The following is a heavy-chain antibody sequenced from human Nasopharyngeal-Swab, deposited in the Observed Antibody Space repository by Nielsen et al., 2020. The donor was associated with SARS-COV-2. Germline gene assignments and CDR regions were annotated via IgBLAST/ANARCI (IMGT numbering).Heavy chain of an antibody. CDR2: ISASGGST. CDR3: AKDDVVRGDAFDI. V-gene: IGHV3-23*01. CDR1: GFTFNIYA. Sequence: GGSLRLSCIASGFTFNIYAMAWVRRTPGRGLQWVSGISASGGSTYYTDSVQGRFAVSRDNSRTTPYLQMHSLRVEDTALYYCAKDDVVRGDAFDIWGQGTMVTVSS. J-gene: IGHJ3*02. D-gene: IGHD3-10*01.